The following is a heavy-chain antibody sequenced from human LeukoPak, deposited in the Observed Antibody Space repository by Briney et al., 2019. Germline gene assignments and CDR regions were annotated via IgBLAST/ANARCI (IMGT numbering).Heavy chain of an antibody. J-gene: IGHJ4*02. Sequence: PGGSLRLSCAASGFTFSSYGMHWVRQAPGKGLEWIGSIYHSGSTYYNPSLKSRVTISVDTSKNQFSLKLSSVTAADTAVYYCARGGDYYDSSGYDYWGQGTLVTVSS. V-gene: IGHV4-38-2*01. D-gene: IGHD3-22*01. CDR3: ARGGDYYDSSGYDY. CDR1: GFTFSSYG. CDR2: IYHSGST.